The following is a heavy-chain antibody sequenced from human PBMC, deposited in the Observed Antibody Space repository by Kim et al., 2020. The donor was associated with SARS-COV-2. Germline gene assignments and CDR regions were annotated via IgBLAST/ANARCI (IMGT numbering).Heavy chain of an antibody. CDR2: IYYSGST. V-gene: IGHV4-59*13. CDR1: GGSISSYY. D-gene: IGHD6-13*01. CDR3: ARWVSSSWTGNFDY. J-gene: IGHJ4*02. Sequence: SETLSLTCTVSGGSISSYYWSWIRQPPGKGLEWIGYIYYSGSTNYNPSLKSRVTISVDTSKNQFSLKLRSVTAADTAVYYCARWVSSSWTGNFDYWGQGTLVTVS.